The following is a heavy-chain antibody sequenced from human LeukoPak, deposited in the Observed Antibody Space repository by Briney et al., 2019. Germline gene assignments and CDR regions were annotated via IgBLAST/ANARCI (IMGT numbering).Heavy chain of an antibody. CDR1: GYTSSSYG. CDR3: ARDVPGSIGTTARFDP. Sequence: ASVKVSCKSSGYTSSSYGISWIRQAPGQGLEWMGWISAYNDNTNYAQIFQGRVTMTTDTSTSTAYMEPRSLRSDDTAVYYCARDVPGSIGTTARFDPWGQGTLVTVSS. D-gene: IGHD1-1*01. V-gene: IGHV1-18*01. CDR2: ISAYNDNT. J-gene: IGHJ5*02.